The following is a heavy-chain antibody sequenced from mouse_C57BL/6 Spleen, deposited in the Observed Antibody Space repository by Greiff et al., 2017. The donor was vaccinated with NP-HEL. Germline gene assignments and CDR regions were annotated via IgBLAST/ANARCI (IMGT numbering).Heavy chain of an antibody. V-gene: IGHV5-12*01. D-gene: IGHD4-1*01. Sequence: EVQLVESGGGLVQPGGSLKLSCAASGFTFSDYYMYWVRQTPEKRLEWVAYISNGGGSTYYPDTVKGRFTISRDNAKNTLYLQMSRLKSEDTAMYYCARLWDGGYFDVWGTGTTVTVSS. CDR3: ARLWDGGYFDV. J-gene: IGHJ1*03. CDR2: ISNGGGST. CDR1: GFTFSDYY.